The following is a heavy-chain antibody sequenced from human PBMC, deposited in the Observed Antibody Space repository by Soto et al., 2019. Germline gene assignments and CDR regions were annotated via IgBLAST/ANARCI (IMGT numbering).Heavy chain of an antibody. CDR1: GFTFSSYA. CDR3: ARYTHYYGSGSYPYYFDY. CDR2: ISYDGSNK. V-gene: IGHV3-30-3*01. D-gene: IGHD3-10*01. Sequence: GGSLRLSCAASGFTFSSYAMHWVRQAPGKGLEWVAVISYDGSNKYYANSVKGRFTISRDNSKNTLYLQMNRLRAEDTAVYYCARYTHYYGSGSYPYYFDYWGQGTLVTVSS. J-gene: IGHJ4*02.